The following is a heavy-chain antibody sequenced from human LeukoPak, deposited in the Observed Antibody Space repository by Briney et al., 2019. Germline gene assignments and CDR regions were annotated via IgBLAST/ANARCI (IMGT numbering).Heavy chain of an antibody. J-gene: IGHJ4*02. D-gene: IGHD4-17*01. Sequence: GGSPRLSCTVSGLAFNAAWMSWVRQAPGKGLEWVGHITSYGTTDYAAPVKGRFIISRDNSRGTFYLQMNSLKTDDTAIYYCTWMATVRTVDFWGQGTLVTVSS. CDR3: TWMATVRTVDF. CDR1: GLAFNAAW. CDR2: ITSYGTT. V-gene: IGHV3-15*01.